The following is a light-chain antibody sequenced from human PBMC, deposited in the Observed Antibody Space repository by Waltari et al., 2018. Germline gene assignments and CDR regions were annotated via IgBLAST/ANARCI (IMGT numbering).Light chain of an antibody. Sequence: DIQMTQSPSSLSASVGYRVTIPCRASQAISNYLAWYQQKPGKVPKLLIYAASILQSGVPSRFSGTGSGTGFSLTISSLQPEDVATYYCQKYNSAPLTFGGGTKVEIK. CDR2: AAS. J-gene: IGKJ4*01. CDR1: QAISNY. V-gene: IGKV1-27*01. CDR3: QKYNSAPLT.